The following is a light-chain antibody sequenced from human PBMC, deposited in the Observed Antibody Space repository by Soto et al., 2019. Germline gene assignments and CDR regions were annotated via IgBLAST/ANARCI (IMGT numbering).Light chain of an antibody. V-gene: IGKV1-33*01. J-gene: IGKJ4*01. Sequence: DIQMTQSPSSLAASVGDRVTITCQASQDIRNHLNWYQQKPGTAPKLLIYDASYLQTGVPSRFSGSGSGTHFTLTVSSLQPEDFATYYCQQYDNFPLFGGGTKVEIK. CDR3: QQYDNFPL. CDR1: QDIRNH. CDR2: DAS.